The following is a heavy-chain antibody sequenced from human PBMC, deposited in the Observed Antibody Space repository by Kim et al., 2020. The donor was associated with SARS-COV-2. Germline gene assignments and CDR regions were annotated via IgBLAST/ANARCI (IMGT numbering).Heavy chain of an antibody. Sequence: YNPSLKSRVTISVDTSKNQFSLKLSSVTAADTAVYYCQIRPYYYYYGMDVWGQGTTVTVSS. CDR3: QIRPYYYYYGMDV. J-gene: IGHJ6*02. V-gene: IGHV4-39*01.